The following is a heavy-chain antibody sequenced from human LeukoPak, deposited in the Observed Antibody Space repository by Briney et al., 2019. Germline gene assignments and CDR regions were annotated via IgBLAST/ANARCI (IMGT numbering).Heavy chain of an antibody. V-gene: IGHV1-2*02. D-gene: IGHD3-10*01. J-gene: IGHJ3*02. CDR1: GYTFTNYG. CDR2: INPNSGGT. Sequence: ASVKVSCKASGYTFTNYGINWVRQATGQGLEWMGWINPNSGGTNYAQKFQGRVTMTRDTSISTAYMELSRLRSDDTAVYYCARVGDPDAFDIWGQGTMVTVSS. CDR3: ARVGDPDAFDI.